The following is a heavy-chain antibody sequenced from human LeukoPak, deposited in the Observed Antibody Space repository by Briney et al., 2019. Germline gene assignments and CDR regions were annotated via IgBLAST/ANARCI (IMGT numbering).Heavy chain of an antibody. CDR3: ARDCSSAVCYAAFDF. V-gene: IGHV3-30*03. Sequence: PGGSLRLSCAASGFTFSSYGMHWVRQAPGKGLEWVASISFDDTNKVYADAVRGRFTISRDKSNNTLYLQMNSLRAEDTGVYYCARDCSSAVCYAAFDFWGQGVLVTVSS. CDR1: GFTFSSYG. J-gene: IGHJ4*02. CDR2: ISFDDTNK. D-gene: IGHD2-2*01.